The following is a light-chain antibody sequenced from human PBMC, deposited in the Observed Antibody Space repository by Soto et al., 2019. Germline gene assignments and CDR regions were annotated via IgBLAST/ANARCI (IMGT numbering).Light chain of an antibody. CDR3: QQRSNWPLT. CDR2: DAS. Sequence: EIVLAQSPATLSLSPGERATLSCRASQSVISSLAWYQQKPGQAPTLVSYDASKRATGIPARFSGSGSGTDFPLTISSLEPEDFAVYYCQQRSNWPLTFGGGTKVAIK. J-gene: IGKJ4*01. CDR1: QSVISS. V-gene: IGKV3-11*01.